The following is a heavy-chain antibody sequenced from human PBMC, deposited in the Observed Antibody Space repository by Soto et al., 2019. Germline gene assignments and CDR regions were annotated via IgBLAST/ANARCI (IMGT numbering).Heavy chain of an antibody. V-gene: IGHV1-69*01. CDR3: ARSGGIAMAGISMSWFDP. CDR2: IIPIFGTA. CDR1: GGTFSSYA. J-gene: IGHJ5*02. Sequence: QVQLVQSGAEVKKPGSSVKVSCKASGGTFSSYAISWVRQAPGQGLEWMGGIIPIFGTANYAQKFQGRVTITADESTSTAYMELSSLRSEDTAVYYCARSGGIAMAGISMSWFDPWGQGTLVTVSS. D-gene: IGHD6-19*01.